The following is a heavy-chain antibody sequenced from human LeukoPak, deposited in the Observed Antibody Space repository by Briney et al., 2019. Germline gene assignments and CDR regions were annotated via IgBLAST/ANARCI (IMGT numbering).Heavy chain of an antibody. CDR1: GFTFSSYW. CDR3: AGIGYYDSSGYYYSYPYYFDY. CDR2: IKQDGSEK. V-gene: IGHV3-7*01. D-gene: IGHD3-22*01. Sequence: GGSLRLSCAASGFTFSSYWMSWVRQAPGKGLEWVANIKQDGSEKYYVDSVKGRFTISRDNAKNSLYLQMNSLRAEDTAVYYCAGIGYYDSSGYYYSYPYYFDYWGQGTLVTVSS. J-gene: IGHJ4*02.